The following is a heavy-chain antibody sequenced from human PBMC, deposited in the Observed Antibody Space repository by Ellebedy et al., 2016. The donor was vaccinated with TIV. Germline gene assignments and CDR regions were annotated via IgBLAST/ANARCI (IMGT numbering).Heavy chain of an antibody. D-gene: IGHD5-12*01. J-gene: IGHJ6*03. CDR3: AKDLHGYDYYYFYYMDV. CDR2: ISYDGSNE. CDR1: GFIFSNYA. V-gene: IGHV3-30*18. Sequence: GGSLRLSXAASGFIFSNYAIHWVRQAPGKGLEWVAVISYDGSNEYYADSVKGRFTISRDNSKNTLYLQMNSLRAEDTAVYYCAKDLHGYDYYYFYYMDVWGKGTTVTVSS.